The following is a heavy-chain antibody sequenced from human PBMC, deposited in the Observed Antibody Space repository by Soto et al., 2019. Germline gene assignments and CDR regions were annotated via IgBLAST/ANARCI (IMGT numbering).Heavy chain of an antibody. CDR2: ISGSGDST. CDR1: GFTFSSYA. D-gene: IGHD2-15*01. J-gene: IGHJ4*02. CDR3: PKELEELVAGYRVLLFDY. V-gene: IGHV3-23*01. Sequence: GGSLRLSCAASGFTFSSYAMSWVRQAPGKGLEWVSAISGSGDSTYNADSVKGRFTISRDSSKNTLYLQMNSLRADGRAVYFFPKELEELVAGYRVLLFDYLGQGTLGTVSS.